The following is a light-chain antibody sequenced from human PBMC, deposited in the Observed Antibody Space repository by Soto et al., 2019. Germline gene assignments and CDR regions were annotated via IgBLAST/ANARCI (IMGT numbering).Light chain of an antibody. V-gene: IGLV1-51*01. CDR3: GTWDSSLSAAI. J-gene: IGLJ2*01. CDR2: DNN. Sequence: QSVLTQPPSVSAAPGQKVIISCSGSSSNIGNNYVSWYQQLPGTAPKLLIHDNNERPSGIPDRFSGSKSGTSATLGITGLQTGDEADYYCGTWDSSLSAAIFGGGTKLTVL. CDR1: SSNIGNNY.